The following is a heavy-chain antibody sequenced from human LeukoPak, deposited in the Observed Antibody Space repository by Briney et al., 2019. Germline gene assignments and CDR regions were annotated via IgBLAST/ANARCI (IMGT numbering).Heavy chain of an antibody. Sequence: GGSLRLSCAASGFTFSSYWMHWVRQAPGKGLAWVSRISSDGSSTSYADSVKGRFTISRDNAKNTLYLQINSLSAEDTAVYYCARARLGNGDTVDYWGQGTLVTVSS. CDR3: ARARLGNGDTVDY. V-gene: IGHV3-74*01. CDR2: ISSDGSST. J-gene: IGHJ4*02. D-gene: IGHD4-17*01. CDR1: GFTFSSYW.